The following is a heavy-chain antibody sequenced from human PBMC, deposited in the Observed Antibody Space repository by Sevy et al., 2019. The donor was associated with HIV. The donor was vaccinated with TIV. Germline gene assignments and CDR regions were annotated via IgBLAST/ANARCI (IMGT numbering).Heavy chain of an antibody. J-gene: IGHJ5*02. D-gene: IGHD2-2*02. CDR2: ISGSGGST. V-gene: IGHV3-23*01. CDR3: AKDWGCSSTGCHKYGWFDP. CDR1: GFTFSSYA. Sequence: GGYLRLSCAASGFTFSSYAMSWVRQAPGKGLEWVSAISGSGGSTYYADSVKGRFTISRDNSKNTLYLQMNSLRAEDTAGYDCAKDWGCSSTGCHKYGWFDPWGQGTVVPVSS.